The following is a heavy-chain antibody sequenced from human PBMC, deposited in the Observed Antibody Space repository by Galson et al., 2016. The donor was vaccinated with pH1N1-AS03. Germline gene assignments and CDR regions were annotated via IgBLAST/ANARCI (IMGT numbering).Heavy chain of an antibody. CDR3: SRDELGGGIGPAGTTTFEY. J-gene: IGHJ4*02. D-gene: IGHD6-13*01. CDR1: GYTFTNYA. CDR2: SSAYNFNT. V-gene: IGHV1-18*01. Sequence: SVKVSCKASGYTFTNYAISWVRQAPGQGLEWMGRSSAYNFNTNYAQNFKGRVTMTTDTSTSTAYMELRSLNSDDTAVYYCSRDELGGGIGPAGTTTFEYWGQGTLVIVSS.